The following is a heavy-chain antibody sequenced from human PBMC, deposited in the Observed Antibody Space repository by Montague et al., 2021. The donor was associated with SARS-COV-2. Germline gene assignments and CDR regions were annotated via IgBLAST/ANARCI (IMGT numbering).Heavy chain of an antibody. CDR2: INHSGSI. Sequence: SETLSLTCAVYGGSFSGYYWSWIRQPPGKGLEWIGEINHSGSINYNPSLKSRVTISVDTSENQFSLKLSSVTAADTAVYYCARVPDYYGGSGYYFDAFDIWGQGTMVTVSS. D-gene: IGHD3-22*01. V-gene: IGHV4-34*01. J-gene: IGHJ3*02. CDR3: ARVPDYYGGSGYYFDAFDI. CDR1: GGSFSGYY.